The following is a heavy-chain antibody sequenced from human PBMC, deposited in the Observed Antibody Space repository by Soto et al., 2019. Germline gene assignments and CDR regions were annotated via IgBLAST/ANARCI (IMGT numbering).Heavy chain of an antibody. CDR2: TKYRSKWYT. CDR1: GDSVSSNIAA. J-gene: IGHJ4*02. Sequence: SKTHSLTCAISGDSVSSNIAAWNWVRQSPSRGLEWLGRTKYRSKWYTDYATSVKSRISINPDTSKNQVSLQLNSVTPEDTAVYYCVREGSGTQTYFLAFWSQGIFVTVSS. CDR3: VREGSGTQTYFLAF. D-gene: IGHD2-15*01. V-gene: IGHV6-1*01.